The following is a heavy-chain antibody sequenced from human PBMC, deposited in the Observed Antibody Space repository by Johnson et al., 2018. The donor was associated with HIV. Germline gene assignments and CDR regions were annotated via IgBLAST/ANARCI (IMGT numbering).Heavy chain of an antibody. CDR1: GFTFSSYA. D-gene: IGHD6-19*01. V-gene: IGHV3-30-3*01. Sequence: QVQLVESGGGVVQPGRSLRLSCAASGFTFSSYAMHWVRQAPGKGLEWVAVISYDGSNTYYADSVTRRFTFSRDNSKNTLYLQMNSLRAEDTAVYYCARDLETSGWYQGTFDIWGQGTMVTVSS. J-gene: IGHJ3*02. CDR3: ARDLETSGWYQGTFDI. CDR2: ISYDGSNT.